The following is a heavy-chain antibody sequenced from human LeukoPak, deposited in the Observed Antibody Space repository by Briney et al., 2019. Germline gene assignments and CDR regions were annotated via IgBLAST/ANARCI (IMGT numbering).Heavy chain of an antibody. Sequence: SETLSLTCTVSGGSISSSSYYWGWIRQPPGKGLGWIGSIYYSGSTYYNPSLKSRVTISVDTSKNQFSLKLSSVTAADTAVYYCASEDCSSTSCYGTRLYYFDYWGQGTLVTASS. CDR1: GGSISSSSYY. CDR2: IYYSGST. CDR3: ASEDCSSTSCYGTRLYYFDY. J-gene: IGHJ4*02. V-gene: IGHV4-39*01. D-gene: IGHD2-2*01.